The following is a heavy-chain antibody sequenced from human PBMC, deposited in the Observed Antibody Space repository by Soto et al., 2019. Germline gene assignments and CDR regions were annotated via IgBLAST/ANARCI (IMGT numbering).Heavy chain of an antibody. J-gene: IGHJ4*02. Sequence: QVHLQESGPGLVKPSETLSLTCTVSGLSITNNYWSWIRQPPGEGLEWIGYIYYTGNTNYDPSLKSRVTMSVDTSKNQFSLKLASLTAADTAIYYCARANWYSEYWGQGTLVIVSS. V-gene: IGHV4-59*13. D-gene: IGHD1-1*01. CDR1: GLSITNNY. CDR3: ARANWYSEY. CDR2: IYYTGNT.